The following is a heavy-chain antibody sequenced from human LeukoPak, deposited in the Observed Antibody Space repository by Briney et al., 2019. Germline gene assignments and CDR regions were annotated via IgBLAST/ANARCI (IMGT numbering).Heavy chain of an antibody. V-gene: IGHV3-23*01. CDR1: GFTFSSYA. J-gene: IGHJ4*02. CDR3: ARADMAVVPVFDY. Sequence: GGSLRLSCAASGFTFSSYAMSWVRQPPGKGLEWVSVISGSGGTTYYVDSVRGRFTISRDNAKNSPYLQMNSLRAEDTAVYYCARADMAVVPVFDYWGQGTLVTVSS. CDR2: ISGSGGTT. D-gene: IGHD6-19*01.